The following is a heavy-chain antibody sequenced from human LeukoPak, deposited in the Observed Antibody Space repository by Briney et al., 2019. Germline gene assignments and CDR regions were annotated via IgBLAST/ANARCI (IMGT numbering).Heavy chain of an antibody. CDR1: GFTFSDFA. V-gene: IGHV3-23*01. CDR3: ARDYKYAFDN. D-gene: IGHD5-24*01. J-gene: IGHJ4*02. Sequence: PGGSLRLSCAASGFTFSDFAMVWVRQAPGKGLEWVSTVSNSGGSRYHADSVKGRFTISRDNSQNTLFLQMNSLRVEDTAVYYCARDYKYAFDNWGQGTLVTVSS. CDR2: VSNSGGSR.